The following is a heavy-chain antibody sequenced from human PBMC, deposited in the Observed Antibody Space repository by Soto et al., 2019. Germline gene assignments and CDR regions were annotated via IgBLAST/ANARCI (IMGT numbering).Heavy chain of an antibody. CDR1: GFTFSSYG. J-gene: IGHJ5*02. CDR2: ISYDGSNK. Sequence: QVQLVESGGGVVQPGRSLRLSCAASGFTFSSYGMHWVRQAPGKGLEWVAVISYDGSNKYYADSVKGRCTISRDKSKKPPYMQMNSLRAANTAVYYCAKDGRGQYSSGWYDWFDPWGQGTLVTVSS. D-gene: IGHD6-13*01. V-gene: IGHV3-30*18. CDR3: AKDGRGQYSSGWYDWFDP.